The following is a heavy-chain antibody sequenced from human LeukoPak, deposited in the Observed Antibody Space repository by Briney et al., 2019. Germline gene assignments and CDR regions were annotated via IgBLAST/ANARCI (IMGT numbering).Heavy chain of an antibody. CDR1: GGSISSYY. Sequence: SETLSLTCTVSGGSISSYYWSWIRQPAGKGLEWIGRIYTSGSTNYNPSLKSRVTMSVDTSKNQFSLKLSSVTAADTAVYYCARLILTGYADWFDPWGQGTLVTVSS. D-gene: IGHD3-9*01. V-gene: IGHV4-4*07. CDR3: ARLILTGYADWFDP. J-gene: IGHJ5*02. CDR2: IYTSGST.